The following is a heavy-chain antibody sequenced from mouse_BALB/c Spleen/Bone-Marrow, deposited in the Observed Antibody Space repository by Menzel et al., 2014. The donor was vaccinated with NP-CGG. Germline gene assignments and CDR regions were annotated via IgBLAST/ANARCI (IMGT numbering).Heavy chain of an antibody. D-gene: IGHD2-1*01. CDR2: ILPGSGST. CDR1: GYTLSSYW. V-gene: IGHV1-9*01. Sequence: QVQLKESGAELMKPGASVKISCKATGYTLSSYWIDRVKQRPGHGLEWIGEILPGSGSTNYNEKFKGKATFTADTSSNTAYMQLSSLTSEDPAVYYCAREDGNHVGFAYWGQGTLVTVSA. J-gene: IGHJ3*01. CDR3: AREDGNHVGFAY.